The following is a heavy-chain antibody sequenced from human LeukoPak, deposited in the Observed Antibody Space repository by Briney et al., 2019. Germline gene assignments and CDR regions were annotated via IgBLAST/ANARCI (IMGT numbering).Heavy chain of an antibody. J-gene: IGHJ4*02. CDR2: IYYSGST. CDR1: GGSISSYY. D-gene: IGHD3-10*01. V-gene: IGHV4-59*01. Sequence: SETLSLTCTVSGGSISSYYWSWIRQPPGKGLEWIGYIYYSGSTNYNPSLKSRVTMSVDTSKNQFSLRLTSVTAADTAVYYCARDYGSGSPFDYWGQGTLVTVSS. CDR3: ARDYGSGSPFDY.